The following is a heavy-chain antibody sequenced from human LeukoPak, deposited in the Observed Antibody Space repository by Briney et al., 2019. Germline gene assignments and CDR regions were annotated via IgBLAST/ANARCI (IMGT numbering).Heavy chain of an antibody. CDR3: AKGPPNWGYDY. CDR2: MSPNSGDT. D-gene: IGHD7-27*01. J-gene: IGHJ4*02. Sequence: EASVTVSCTASGGTFSSYAISWVRQATGQRPEWMGWMSPNSGDTGYAQKFQDRVTMTRNTSISTAYMELSSLRSDDTAVYYCAKGPPNWGYDYWGPGTLVTVSS. V-gene: IGHV1-8*02. CDR1: GGTFSSYA.